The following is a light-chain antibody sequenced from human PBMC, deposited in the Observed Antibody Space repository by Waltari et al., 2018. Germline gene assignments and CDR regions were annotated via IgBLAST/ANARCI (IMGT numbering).Light chain of an antibody. J-gene: IGKJ1*01. CDR2: GAS. CDR1: QSVSSN. Sequence: EIVMTQSPATLSVSPGERATLSCRASQSVSSNLAWYQQKPGQAPRLLIYGASTRATGIPARFSGRGSGTEFTLTISSLQSEDFAVYYGQRYNNWPLWTFGQGTKVEIK. CDR3: QRYNNWPLWT. V-gene: IGKV3-15*01.